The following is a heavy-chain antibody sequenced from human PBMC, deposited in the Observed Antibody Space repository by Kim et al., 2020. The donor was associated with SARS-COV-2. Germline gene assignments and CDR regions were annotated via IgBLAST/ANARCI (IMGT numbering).Heavy chain of an antibody. D-gene: IGHD2-21*02. Sequence: GGSLRLSCAASGFTFSTYAMSWVRQAPGKGLEWVSIVSYNGITANYADSVRGRFTISRDNSKNTLYLQMNSLGADDTAVYYCAKDTRPRCCGNCAYEYGGQGVLVTVSS. CDR3: AKDTRPRCCGNCAYEY. V-gene: IGHV3-23*01. J-gene: IGHJ4*02. CDR2: VSYNGITA. CDR1: GFTFSTYA.